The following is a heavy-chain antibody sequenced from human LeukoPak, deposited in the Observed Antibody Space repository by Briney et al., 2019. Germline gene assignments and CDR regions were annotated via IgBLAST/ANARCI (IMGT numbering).Heavy chain of an antibody. D-gene: IGHD3-10*01. CDR3: ARDRPPLLWFGTPRFDP. Sequence: ASVKVSCKASGYTFTGYYMHWVRQAPGQGLEWMGWINPNSGGTNYAQKFQGRVTMTRDTSISTAYMELSRLRSDDTAVYYCARDRPPLLWFGTPRFDPRGQGTLVTVSS. CDR1: GYTFTGYY. J-gene: IGHJ5*02. V-gene: IGHV1-2*02. CDR2: INPNSGGT.